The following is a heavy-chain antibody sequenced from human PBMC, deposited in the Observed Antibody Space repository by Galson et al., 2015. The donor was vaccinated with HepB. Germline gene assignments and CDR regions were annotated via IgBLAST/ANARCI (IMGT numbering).Heavy chain of an antibody. CDR1: GFTFSSYG. V-gene: IGHV3-33*01. Sequence: SLRLSCAASGFTFSSYGMHWVRQAPGKGLEWVAVIWYDGSNKYYADSVKGRFTISRDNSKNTLYLQMNSLRAEDTAVYYCARDGKRFAYYYYYMDVWGKGTTVTVSS. J-gene: IGHJ6*03. CDR3: ARDGKRFAYYYYYMDV. D-gene: IGHD3-3*01. CDR2: IWYDGSNK.